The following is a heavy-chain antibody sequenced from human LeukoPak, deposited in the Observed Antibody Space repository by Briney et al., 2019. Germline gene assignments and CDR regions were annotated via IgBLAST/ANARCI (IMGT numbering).Heavy chain of an antibody. V-gene: IGHV3-48*03. CDR1: GFTFSSYE. Sequence: PGGSLRLSCAASGFTFSSYEMNWVRQAPGKGLEWVSYISSSGSTIYYADSVKGRFTISRDNAKNSLYLQMNSLRAEDMALYYCASFPAVAGDYWGQGTLVTVSS. D-gene: IGHD6-19*01. CDR3: ASFPAVAGDY. CDR2: ISSSGSTI. J-gene: IGHJ4*02.